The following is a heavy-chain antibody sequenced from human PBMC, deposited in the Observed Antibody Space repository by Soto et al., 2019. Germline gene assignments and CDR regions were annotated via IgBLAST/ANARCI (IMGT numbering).Heavy chain of an antibody. V-gene: IGHV3-23*01. CDR2: VSGSGGST. CDR1: GFTFSTFA. Sequence: EVQVLESGGGLEQPGGSLRLSCAASGFTFSTFAMSWVRQAPGKGLEWVSAVSGSGGSTYFADSAKGRFTISRDNSKNTLYLQMNSLRAEETAVYFCAKGNSPYYYYYMDVWGKGTTVTVS. CDR3: AKGNSPYYYYYMDV. J-gene: IGHJ6*03. D-gene: IGHD1-26*01.